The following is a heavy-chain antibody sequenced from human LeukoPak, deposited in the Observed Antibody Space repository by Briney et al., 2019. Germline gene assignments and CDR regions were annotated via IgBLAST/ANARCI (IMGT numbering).Heavy chain of an antibody. V-gene: IGHV3-48*02. D-gene: IGHD3-3*01. CDR3: AREWQVTIFGVANYYYGMDV. Sequence: PGGSLRLSCAASGFTFSSYSMNWVRQAPGKGLEWVSYISSSSSTIYYADSVKGRFTISRDNAKNSLYLQMNSLRDEDTAVYYCAREWQVTIFGVANYYYGMDVWGQGTTVTVSS. CDR2: ISSSSSTI. J-gene: IGHJ6*02. CDR1: GFTFSSYS.